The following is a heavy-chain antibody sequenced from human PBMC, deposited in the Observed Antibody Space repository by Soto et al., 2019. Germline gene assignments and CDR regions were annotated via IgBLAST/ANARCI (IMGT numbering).Heavy chain of an antibody. Sequence: EVELVESGGGLVKPGGSLKFSCAASGFTFRTYYMIWVRQAPGKGLEWVSTISAGSSNIYYAPSVKGRFTISRDNAKNLLYLQINSLRAEDTAVYYCARQYPSSSRHFDHWGQGTLVIVSS. J-gene: IGHJ4*02. CDR1: GFTFRTYY. CDR3: ARQYPSSSRHFDH. CDR2: ISAGSSNI. D-gene: IGHD6-6*01. V-gene: IGHV3-21*01.